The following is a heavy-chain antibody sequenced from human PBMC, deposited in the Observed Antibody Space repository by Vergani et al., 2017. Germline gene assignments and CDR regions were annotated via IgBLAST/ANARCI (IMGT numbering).Heavy chain of an antibody. D-gene: IGHD2-21*01. CDR3: ARDHEYCGGDNCLDYYYYMDV. V-gene: IGHV3-48*03. CDR1: GFTFSSYE. CDR2: ISSSGADT. J-gene: IGHJ6*03. Sequence: EVQLVESGGGLVQPGGSLRLSCAASGFTFSSYEMNWVRQAPGKGLEWVSYISSSGADTYYTDSVKGRFTISRDNSKNSLFLQMNSLRAEDTAVYYCARDHEYCGGDNCLDYYYYMDVWGKGTTVTVSS.